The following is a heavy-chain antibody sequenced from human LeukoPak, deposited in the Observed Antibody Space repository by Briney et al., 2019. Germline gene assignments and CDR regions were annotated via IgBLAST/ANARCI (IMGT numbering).Heavy chain of an antibody. D-gene: IGHD2-15*01. CDR2: ISWNSGSI. CDR1: GFTFDDYA. CDR3: VAGQLLLKPNWFDP. J-gene: IGHJ5*02. V-gene: IGHV3-9*01. Sequence: GGSLRLSCAASGFTFDDYAMHWVRQAPGKGLEWVSGISWNSGSIGYADSVKGRFTISRDNSKNTLYLQMNSLRAEDTAVYYCVAGQLLLKPNWFDPWGQGTLVTVSS.